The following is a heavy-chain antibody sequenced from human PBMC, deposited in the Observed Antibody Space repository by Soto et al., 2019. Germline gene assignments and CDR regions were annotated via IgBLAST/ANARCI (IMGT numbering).Heavy chain of an antibody. CDR2: ISSSSSYI. V-gene: IGHV3-21*01. J-gene: IGHJ4*02. CDR3: ARADYYDSSGYPSDY. CDR1: GFTFSSYS. Sequence: GSLRLSCAASGFTFSSYSMNWVRQAPGKGLEWVSSISSSSSYIYYADSVKGRFTISRDNAKNSLYLQMNSLRAEDTAVYYCARADYYDSSGYPSDYWGQGTLVTVSS. D-gene: IGHD3-22*01.